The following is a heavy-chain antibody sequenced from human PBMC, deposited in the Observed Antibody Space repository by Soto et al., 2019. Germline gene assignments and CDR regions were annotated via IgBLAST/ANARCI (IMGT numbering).Heavy chain of an antibody. CDR3: AFDYCDGASCYLH. Sequence: QVQLVQSGAEVKKPGSSVKVSCKASGGTFSSYAISWVRQAPGQGLEWMGGIIPIFDTVDYAQKLQGRVTITADNSTSTAYMELSSLISEDTAVYFCAFDYCDGASCYLHWGQGALVNVSA. J-gene: IGHJ4*02. CDR1: GGTFSSYA. V-gene: IGHV1-69*06. D-gene: IGHD2-21*01. CDR2: IIPIFDTV.